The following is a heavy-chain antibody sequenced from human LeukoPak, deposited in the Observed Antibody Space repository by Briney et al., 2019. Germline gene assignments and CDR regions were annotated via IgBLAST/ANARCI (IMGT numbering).Heavy chain of an antibody. Sequence: VKPSETLSLTCTVSVGSISSFYWSWIRQPPGKGLEWIDYIYYSGSTSYHPSLKSRVTISVDTSKNQFSLKLTSVTAADTAVYYCARADYGSGSLYCYGMDVWGQGATVAVSS. CDR3: ARADYGSGSLYCYGMDV. V-gene: IGHV4-59*01. CDR2: IYYSGST. D-gene: IGHD3-10*01. CDR1: VGSISSFY. J-gene: IGHJ6*02.